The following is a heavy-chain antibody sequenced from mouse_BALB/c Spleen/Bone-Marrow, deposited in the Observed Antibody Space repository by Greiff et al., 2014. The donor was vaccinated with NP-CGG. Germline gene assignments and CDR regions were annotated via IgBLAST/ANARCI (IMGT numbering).Heavy chain of an antibody. V-gene: IGHV14-3*02. CDR1: GFNIKDTY. CDR2: IDPANGDT. Sequence: EVQLQQSGPELVKPGASVKLSCAASGFNIKDTYMHWVKQRPEQGLEWIGRIDPANGDTKYDPKFQGKATITADTSSNTAYLQLSSLTSEDTAVYYCTRPSFYYVSSYWYFDVWGAGTTITVSS. CDR3: TRPSFYYVSSYWYFDV. J-gene: IGHJ1*01. D-gene: IGHD1-1*01.